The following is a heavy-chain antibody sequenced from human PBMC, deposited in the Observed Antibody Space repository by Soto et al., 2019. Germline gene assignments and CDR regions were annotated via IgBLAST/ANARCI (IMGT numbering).Heavy chain of an antibody. D-gene: IGHD3-16*01. Sequence: QVQLVESGGGVVQPGRSLRLSCAASGFTFSSYAMHWVRQAPGKGLEWVAVISYDGSNKYYAYSVKGRFTISRDNSKNTLHLQMHGLRAEYTAGYCCARGTRAGYGHGFYVSYFDSWRQGTLVTVPS. V-gene: IGHV3-30-3*01. CDR3: ARGTRAGYGHGFYVSYFDS. CDR2: ISYDGSNK. J-gene: IGHJ4*02. CDR1: GFTFSSYA.